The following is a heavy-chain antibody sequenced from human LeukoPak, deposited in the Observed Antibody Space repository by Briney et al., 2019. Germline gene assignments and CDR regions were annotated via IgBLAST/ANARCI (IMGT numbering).Heavy chain of an antibody. J-gene: IGHJ4*02. CDR1: GFTFDDYT. Sequence: GRSLRLSCAASGFTFDDYTMHWVRQPPGKGLEWVSLLSWDGSSTYYADSVKGRFTISRDNSKNSLYLQMNSLRSEDTAFYYCAAGALYYYENSGYHYWGQGTLVTVSS. CDR2: LSWDGSST. D-gene: IGHD3-22*01. V-gene: IGHV3-43*01. CDR3: AAGALYYYENSGYHY.